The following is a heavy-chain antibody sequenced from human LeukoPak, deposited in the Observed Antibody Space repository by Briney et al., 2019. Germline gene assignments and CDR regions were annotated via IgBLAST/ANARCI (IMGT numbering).Heavy chain of an antibody. CDR3: ATQIVGGFFAY. J-gene: IGHJ4*02. CDR2: IYCSGST. V-gene: IGHV4-59*01. Sequence: SETLSLTCTVSGGSISNYYWSWIRQPPGKGLEWIGYIYCSGSTNYNPSLKSRVTISIDTSKSQFSLNLSSVTAADTAVYYCATQIVGGFFAYWGQGALVAVSS. D-gene: IGHD1-26*01. CDR1: GGSISNYY.